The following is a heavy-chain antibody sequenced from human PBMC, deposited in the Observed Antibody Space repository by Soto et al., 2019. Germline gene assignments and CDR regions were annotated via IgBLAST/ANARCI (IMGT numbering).Heavy chain of an antibody. Sequence: GASVKVSFKASGYTFTSYYMHWARQAPGQGLEWMGIINPSGGSTSYAQKFQGRVTMTRDTSTSTVYMELSSLRSEDTAVYYCARGGLNRGDFWSGYYNFDYWGQGTLVTVSS. CDR3: ARGGLNRGDFWSGYYNFDY. CDR1: GYTFTSYY. CDR2: INPSGGST. J-gene: IGHJ4*02. V-gene: IGHV1-46*01. D-gene: IGHD3-3*01.